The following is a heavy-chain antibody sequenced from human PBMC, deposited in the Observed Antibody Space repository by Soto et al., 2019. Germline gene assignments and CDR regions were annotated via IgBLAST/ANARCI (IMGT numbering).Heavy chain of an antibody. V-gene: IGHV4-30-2*01. CDR3: ARAYYPLADAFDI. CDR2: IYHSGST. Sequence: SETLSLTCAVSGGSISSGGYSWSWIRRPPGKGLEWIGYIYHSGSTYYNPSLKSRVTISVDRSKNQFSLKLSSVTAADTAVYYCARAYYPLADAFDIWGQGTMVTVSS. D-gene: IGHD3-16*01. CDR1: GGSISSGGYS. J-gene: IGHJ3*02.